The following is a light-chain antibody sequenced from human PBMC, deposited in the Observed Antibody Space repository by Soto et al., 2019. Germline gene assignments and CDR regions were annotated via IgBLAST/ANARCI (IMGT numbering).Light chain of an antibody. V-gene: IGLV1-40*01. Sequence: QSVLTQPPSVSGAPGQRVTISCTGSSSNIGAGYDVHWYQQLPGTAPKLLIYGNSNRPSGVPDRFSGSKSGTSASLAITGLQAEDEADYYCQSHDSSLSGFVFGTGTKFTVL. CDR3: QSHDSSLSGFV. CDR1: SSNIGAGYD. CDR2: GNS. J-gene: IGLJ1*01.